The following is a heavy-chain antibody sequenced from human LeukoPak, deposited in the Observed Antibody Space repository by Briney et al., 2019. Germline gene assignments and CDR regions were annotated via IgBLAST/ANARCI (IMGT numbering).Heavy chain of an antibody. CDR3: ARVGGYYYDSSGYDY. Sequence: SETLSLTCTVSGGSISSYYWSWIRQPPGKGLEWIGYIYYSGSTNYNPSLKSRVTISVDTSKNQFSLKLSPVTAADTAVYYCARVGGYYYDSSGYDYWGQGTLVTVSS. CDR2: IYYSGST. D-gene: IGHD3-22*01. CDR1: GGSISSYY. J-gene: IGHJ4*02. V-gene: IGHV4-59*01.